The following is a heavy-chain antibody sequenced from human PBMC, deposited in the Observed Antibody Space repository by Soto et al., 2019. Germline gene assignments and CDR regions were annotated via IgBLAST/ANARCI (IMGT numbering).Heavy chain of an antibody. V-gene: IGHV3-23*01. Sequence: GGSLRLSCAASGFTFSSYAMSWVRQAPGKGLEWVSAISGSGGSTYYAASVKGRFTISRDNSKNTLYLQMNSLRAEDTAVYYCVEGNSFDCSSTSCYGIYYYYMDVWGKGTTVTVSS. CDR1: GFTFSSYA. CDR2: ISGSGGST. CDR3: VEGNSFDCSSTSCYGIYYYYMDV. J-gene: IGHJ6*03. D-gene: IGHD2-2*01.